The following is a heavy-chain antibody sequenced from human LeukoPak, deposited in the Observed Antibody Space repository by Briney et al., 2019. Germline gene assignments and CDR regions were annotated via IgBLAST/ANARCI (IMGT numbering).Heavy chain of an antibody. J-gene: IGHJ6*03. CDR1: RFTFSSYW. D-gene: IGHD3-3*01. V-gene: IGHV3-7*01. CDR2: IKQDGSEK. Sequence: PGGSPRLSCAASRFTFSSYWMSWVRQAPGKGLEWVANIKQDGSEKYYVDSVKGRFTISRDNAKNSLYLQMNSLGAEDTAVYYCAREGADYDFWSGYYYYYYYMDVWGKGTTVTVSS. CDR3: AREGADYDFWSGYYYYYYYMDV.